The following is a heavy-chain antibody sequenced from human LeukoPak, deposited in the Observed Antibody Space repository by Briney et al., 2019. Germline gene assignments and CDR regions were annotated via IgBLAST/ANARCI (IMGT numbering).Heavy chain of an antibody. D-gene: IGHD3-10*01. CDR2: INHSGST. Sequence: SPSETLSLTCAVYGGSFSGYYWSWIRQPPGKGLEWIGEINHSGSTNYNPSLKSRVTISVDTSKNQFSLKLSSVTAADTAVYYCAKSGEFHPDALDIWGQGTMVTVSS. V-gene: IGHV4-34*01. CDR3: AKSGEFHPDALDI. J-gene: IGHJ3*02. CDR1: GGSFSGYY.